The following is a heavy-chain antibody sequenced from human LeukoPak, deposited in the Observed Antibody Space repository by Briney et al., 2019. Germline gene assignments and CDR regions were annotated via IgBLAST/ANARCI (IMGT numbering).Heavy chain of an antibody. J-gene: IGHJ3*02. CDR3: AKDIGSGSHRAFDI. CDR2: ISWKSDKI. CDR1: GFTFDDYA. V-gene: IGHV3-9*03. D-gene: IGHD3-10*01. Sequence: GGSLRLSXAASGFTFDDYAMHWVRQAPGKGLEWVSGISWKSDKIAYADSVKGRFTISRDNAKNSLYLQMNSLRAEDMALYYCAKDIGSGSHRAFDIWGQGTTVTVSS.